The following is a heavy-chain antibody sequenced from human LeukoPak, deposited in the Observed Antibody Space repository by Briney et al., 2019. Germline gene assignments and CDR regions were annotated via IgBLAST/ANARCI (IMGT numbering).Heavy chain of an antibody. Sequence: GGSVTHLCVPSGFTQCEYQMIWPRQAPGKGLEWVSHISSSSSNTNYADSVKGRFTISRDNSKNTVYLQMNSLRVEDTAVYYCAGEEDLREDRGCRAYYDIWGQGTMVTVPS. CDR2: ISSSSSNT. J-gene: IGHJ3*02. CDR1: GFTQCEYQ. CDR3: AGEEDLREDRGCRAYYDI. D-gene: IGHD2-21*01. V-gene: IGHV3-11*06.